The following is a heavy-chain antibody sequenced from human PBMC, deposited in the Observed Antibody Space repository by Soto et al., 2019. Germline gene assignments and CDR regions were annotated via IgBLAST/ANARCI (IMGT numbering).Heavy chain of an antibody. Sequence: PGGSLRLSCTASGFTFGDYAMSWFRQAPGKGLEWVGFIRSKAYGGTTEYAASVKGRFTIPRDDSKSIAYLQMNSLKTEDTAVYYCTRDSSGWYDWFDPWGQGTLVTVSS. J-gene: IGHJ5*02. D-gene: IGHD6-19*01. V-gene: IGHV3-49*03. CDR2: IRSKAYGGTT. CDR1: GFTFGDYA. CDR3: TRDSSGWYDWFDP.